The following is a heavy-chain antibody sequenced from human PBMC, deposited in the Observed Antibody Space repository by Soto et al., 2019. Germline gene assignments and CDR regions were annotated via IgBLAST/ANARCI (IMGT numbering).Heavy chain of an antibody. V-gene: IGHV4-39*02. J-gene: IGHJ4*02. CDR3: ARDYYKYYDSSGYYRSPAY. CDR2: IYYSGST. CDR1: CGSISSRGDY. Sequence: LGTLSLTYTVFCGSISSRGDYWGWIRPPPGKGLEWIGTIYYSGSTYYNPSLKSRVTISVDTSKNQFSLRAEDTAVYYCARDYYKYYDSSGYYRSPAYWGQGTLVTVSS. D-gene: IGHD3-22*01.